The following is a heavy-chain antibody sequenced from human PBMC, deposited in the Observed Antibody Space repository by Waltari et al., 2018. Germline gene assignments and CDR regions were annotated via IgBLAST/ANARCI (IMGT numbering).Heavy chain of an antibody. CDR1: GLAGVRNY. CDR2: IYSGGDT. V-gene: IGHV3-66*02. CDR3: ARSKGVVPAAIYN. J-gene: IGHJ4*02. D-gene: IGHD2-2*01. Sequence: EVQVVESGGGLVQPGGSLRLSCAPSGLAGVRNYLNWVRQAPGKGLEWFSVIYSGGDTYYADSVKGRFTMSRDNSENTLFLQMNSLRPEDTAVYYCARSKGVVPAAIYNWGQGTLVTVSS.